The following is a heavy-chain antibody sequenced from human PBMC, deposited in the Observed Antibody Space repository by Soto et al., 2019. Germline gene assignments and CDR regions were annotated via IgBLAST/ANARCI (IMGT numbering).Heavy chain of an antibody. CDR3: ARHSHLGASGYYHFDY. CDR2: IYYSGST. Sequence: PSETLSLTCTVSGGSISSYYWSWIRQPPGKGLEWIGYIYYSGSTNYNPSLKSRVTISVDTSKNQFSLKLSSVTAADTAVYYCARHSHLGASGYYHFDYWGQGTLVTVSS. D-gene: IGHD3-22*01. J-gene: IGHJ4*02. CDR1: GGSISSYY. V-gene: IGHV4-59*08.